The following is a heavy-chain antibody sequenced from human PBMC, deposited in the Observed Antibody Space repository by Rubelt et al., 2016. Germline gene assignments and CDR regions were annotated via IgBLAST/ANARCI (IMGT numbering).Heavy chain of an antibody. CDR3: ANGAEVAVAGNEGFGY. D-gene: IGHD6-19*01. CDR2: ISSSSSYI. Sequence: SYSMNWVRQAPGKGLEWVSSISSSSSYIYYADSVKGRFTISRDNSKNTLYLQMNSLRAEDTAVYYCANGAEVAVAGNEGFGYWGQGTLVTVSS. CDR1: SYS. V-gene: IGHV3-21*04. J-gene: IGHJ4*02.